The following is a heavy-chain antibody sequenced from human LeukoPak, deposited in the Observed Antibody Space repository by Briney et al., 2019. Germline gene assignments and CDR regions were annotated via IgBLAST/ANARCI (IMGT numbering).Heavy chain of an antibody. CDR2: IYSGGST. D-gene: IGHD3-22*01. V-gene: IGHV3-66*01. CDR3: AREPQGDSSGYDAFDI. CDR1: GLTVSSNY. J-gene: IGHJ3*02. Sequence: GGSLRLSCAASGLTVSSNYMTWVRQAPGKGLEWVSVIYSGGSTYYADSVKGRFTLSRDNSKNTLFLQMNSLRAEDTAVYYCAREPQGDSSGYDAFDIWGQGTMVTVSS.